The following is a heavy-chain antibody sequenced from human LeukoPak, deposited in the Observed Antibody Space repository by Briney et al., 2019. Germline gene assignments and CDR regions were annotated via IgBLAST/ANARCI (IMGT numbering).Heavy chain of an antibody. CDR2: IYYSGST. D-gene: IGHD6-6*01. CDR1: GGSISSHY. CDR3: ARSSGVGNWFGP. J-gene: IGHJ5*02. Sequence: SETLSLTCTVPGGSISSHYWSWIRQPPGKGLEWTGYIYYSGSTNYNPSLKSRVTISVDTSKNQFSLKLSSVTAADTAVYYCARSSGVGNWFGPWGQGTLVTVSS. V-gene: IGHV4-59*11.